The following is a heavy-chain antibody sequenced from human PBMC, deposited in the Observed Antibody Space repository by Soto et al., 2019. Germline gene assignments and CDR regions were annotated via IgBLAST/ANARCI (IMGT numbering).Heavy chain of an antibody. CDR3: ARDYLHDDTSGALDN. D-gene: IGHD3-22*01. V-gene: IGHV3-66*01. Sequence: GGSLRLSCAASGFTVSSNYMSWVRQAPGKGLEWVSVIYSGGSTYYADSVKGRFTISRDNSKNTLYLQMNSLRAEDTAVYYCARDYLHDDTSGALDNCGQGTLVTVSS. J-gene: IGHJ4*02. CDR1: GFTVSSNY. CDR2: IYSGGST.